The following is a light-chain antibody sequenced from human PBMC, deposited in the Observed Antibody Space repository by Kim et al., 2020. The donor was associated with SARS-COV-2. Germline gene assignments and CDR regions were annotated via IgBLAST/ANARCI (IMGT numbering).Light chain of an antibody. Sequence: DIQMTQSPSSLSASVGERVSITCRASQDIANSLSWFQQKPGKAPKLLIYDASDLESGVPSRFSGSGSGTHFTFTISNLHPEDFATYYCQQYDGLPPFTFGQGTKLEI. CDR2: DAS. CDR1: QDIANS. J-gene: IGKJ2*01. CDR3: QQYDGLPPFT. V-gene: IGKV1-33*01.